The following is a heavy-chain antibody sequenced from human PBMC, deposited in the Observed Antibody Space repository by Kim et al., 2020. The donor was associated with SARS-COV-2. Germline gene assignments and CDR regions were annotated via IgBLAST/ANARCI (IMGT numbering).Heavy chain of an antibody. Sequence: GGSLRLSCAASGFTFSSYSMNWVRQAPGKGLEWVSSISSSSSYIYYADSVKGRFTISRDNAKNSLYLQMNSLRAEDTAVYYCARDPEPLGYCTNGVCSSYYYGMDVWGQGTTVTVSS. V-gene: IGHV3-21*01. J-gene: IGHJ6*02. CDR3: ARDPEPLGYCTNGVCSSYYYGMDV. CDR2: ISSSSSYI. D-gene: IGHD2-8*01. CDR1: GFTFSSYS.